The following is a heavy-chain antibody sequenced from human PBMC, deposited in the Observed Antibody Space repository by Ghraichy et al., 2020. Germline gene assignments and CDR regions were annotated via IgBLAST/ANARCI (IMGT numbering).Heavy chain of an antibody. V-gene: IGHV3-48*02. Sequence: GGSLRLSCAASGFTFSSYSMNWVRQAPGKGLEWVSYISSSSSTIYYADSVKGRFTISRDNAKNSLYLQMNSLRDEDMAVYYCAREQAAIFGVVYYYYYYGMDVWGQGTTVTVSS. D-gene: IGHD3-3*01. CDR2: ISSSSSTI. CDR1: GFTFSSYS. J-gene: IGHJ6*02. CDR3: AREQAAIFGVVYYYYYYGMDV.